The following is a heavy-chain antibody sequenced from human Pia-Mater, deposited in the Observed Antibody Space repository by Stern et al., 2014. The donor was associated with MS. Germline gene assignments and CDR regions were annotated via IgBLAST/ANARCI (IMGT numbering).Heavy chain of an antibody. CDR3: VRGGLSYGYGLDA. V-gene: IGHV1-8*01. J-gene: IGHJ6*02. CDR1: GYTFINYD. Sequence: QVQLVQPGSQVRKPGASVKGSCQASGYTFINYDIFWVRQATGQGLEWMGWMNPNNANTGHAQKFQGRVTMTRNTSISTAYMELSGLRSDDTAVYYCVRGGLSYGYGLDAWGQGTAVIVSS. D-gene: IGHD3-16*01. CDR2: MNPNNANT.